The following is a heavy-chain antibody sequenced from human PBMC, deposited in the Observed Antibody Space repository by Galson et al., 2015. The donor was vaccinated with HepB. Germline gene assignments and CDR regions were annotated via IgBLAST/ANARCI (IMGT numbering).Heavy chain of an antibody. J-gene: IGHJ3*02. CDR3: AREVDTAMDYAFDI. V-gene: IGHV1-3*01. CDR1: GYTFTSYA. Sequence: SVKVSCKASGYTFTSYAMHWVRQAPGQRLEWMGWINAGNGNTKYSQKFQGRVTITRDTSASTAYMELSSLRSEDTAVYYCAREVDTAMDYAFDIWGQGTMVTVSS. CDR2: INAGNGNT. D-gene: IGHD5-18*01.